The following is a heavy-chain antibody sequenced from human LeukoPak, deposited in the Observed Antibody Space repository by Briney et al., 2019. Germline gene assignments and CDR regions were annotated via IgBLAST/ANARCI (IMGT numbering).Heavy chain of an antibody. CDR3: ARVGPYYDFWSGYYRLSSLYYYYYGMDV. CDR2: ISYDGSNK. CDR1: GFTFSSYA. D-gene: IGHD3-3*01. V-gene: IGHV3-30-3*01. J-gene: IGHJ6*02. Sequence: GGSLRLSCAASGFTFSSYAMHWVRQAPGKGLEWVAVISYDGSNKYYADSVKGRFTISRDNSKNTLYLQMNSLRAEDTAVYYCARVGPYYDFWSGYYRLSSLYYYYYGMDVWGQGTTVTVSS.